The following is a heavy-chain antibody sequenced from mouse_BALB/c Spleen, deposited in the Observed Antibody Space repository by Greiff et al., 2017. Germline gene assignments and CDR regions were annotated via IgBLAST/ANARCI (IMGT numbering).Heavy chain of an antibody. CDR3: ARRAMYYGNYGAMDY. J-gene: IGHJ4*01. CDR1: GDSITSGY. D-gene: IGHD2-1*01. Sequence: EVQLQQSGPSLVKPSQTLSLTCSVTGDSITSGYWNWIRKFPGNKLEYMGYISYSGSTYYNPSLKSRISITRDTSKNQYYLQLNSVTTEDTATYYCARRAMYYGNYGAMDYWGQGTSVTVSS. CDR2: ISYSGST. V-gene: IGHV3-8*02.